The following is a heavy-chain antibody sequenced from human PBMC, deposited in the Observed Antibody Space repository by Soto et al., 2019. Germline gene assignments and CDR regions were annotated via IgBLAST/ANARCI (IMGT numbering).Heavy chain of an antibody. CDR1: GYTFTSYY. D-gene: IGHD3-10*01. Sequence: SVKVSCKASGYTFTSYYMHWVRQAPGQGLEWVGRVIPILGASNFAQKFQGRVTISADKSADTAYMVLTGLTSEDTAVYYCARSRGSYYTNFDSWGQGTLVTVSS. J-gene: IGHJ4*02. CDR3: ARSRGSYYTNFDS. CDR2: VIPILGAS. V-gene: IGHV1-69*08.